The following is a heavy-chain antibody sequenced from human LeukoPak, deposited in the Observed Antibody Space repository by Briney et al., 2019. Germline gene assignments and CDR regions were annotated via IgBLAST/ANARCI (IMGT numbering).Heavy chain of an antibody. CDR3: ARTTEDCTNGVCYRWAHYFHY. CDR2: IYYSGST. V-gene: IGHV4-59*01. CDR1: GGSISSYY. D-gene: IGHD2-8*01. Sequence: PSETLSLTCTVSGGSISSYYWSWIRRPPGKGLEWIGYIYYSGSTNYNPSLKSRVTISVDTSKNQFSLKLSSVTAADTAVYYCARTTEDCTNGVCYRWAHYFHYWGQGTLVTVSS. J-gene: IGHJ4*02.